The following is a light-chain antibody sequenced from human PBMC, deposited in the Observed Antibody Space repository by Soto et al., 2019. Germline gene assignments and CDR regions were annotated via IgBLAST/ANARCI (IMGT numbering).Light chain of an antibody. J-gene: IGKJ1*01. Sequence: EFVLTQSPGTLSLSPGERATLSCRPSQSVSSYLAWYQQTHGQAPRLXIYGASTRETGIPARFSGSGAGTEFTRTISSLQSEDVAVDYCQQYNNWTRTFGQGTKVDIK. CDR2: GAS. CDR1: QSVSSY. V-gene: IGKV3-15*01. CDR3: QQYNNWTRT.